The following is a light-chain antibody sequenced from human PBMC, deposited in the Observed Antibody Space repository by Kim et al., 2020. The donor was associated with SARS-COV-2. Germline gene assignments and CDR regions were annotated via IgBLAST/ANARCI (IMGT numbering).Light chain of an antibody. V-gene: IGKV3-15*01. Sequence: EIVMTQPPATLSVSPGERATLSCRASQSVSSNLAWYQQKPGQAPRVLIYGASTRATGIPARFSGSGSGTEFTLTISSLQSEDFAVYYCQQYNNWPLTFGGGTKLEI. CDR2: GAS. CDR1: QSVSSN. CDR3: QQYNNWPLT. J-gene: IGKJ4*01.